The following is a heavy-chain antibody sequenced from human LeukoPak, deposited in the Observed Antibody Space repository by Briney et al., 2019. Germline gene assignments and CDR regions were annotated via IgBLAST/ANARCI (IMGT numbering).Heavy chain of an antibody. CDR2: ISSSSYI. CDR3: ARGPNRGGYGGNSRFDY. CDR1: GFTFSSYS. J-gene: IGHJ4*02. V-gene: IGHV3-21*01. D-gene: IGHD4-23*01. Sequence: GGSLRLSCAASGFTFSSYSMNWVRQAPGKGLEWVSSISSSSYIYYADSVKGRFTISRDNAKNSLYLQMNSLRAEDTAVYYCARGPNRGGYGGNSRFDYWGQGTLVTVSS.